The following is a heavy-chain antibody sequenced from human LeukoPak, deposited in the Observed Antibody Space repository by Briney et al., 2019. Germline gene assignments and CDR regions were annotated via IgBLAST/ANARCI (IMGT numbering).Heavy chain of an antibody. CDR1: GFTFSTYG. CDR2: IWYDGSNK. J-gene: IGHJ6*02. D-gene: IGHD6-13*01. V-gene: IGHV3-33*01. Sequence: GRSLRLSCAASGFTFSTYGMHWVRQAPGKGLEWVAVIWYDGSNKYYADSVKGRFTISRDNPKNTLYLQMNSLRAEDTAVYYCARDVKQHSSNSNWYTGRGGYPRQNYYFYYGMDVWGQGTTVTVSS. CDR3: ARDVKQHSSNSNWYTGRGGYPRQNYYFYYGMDV.